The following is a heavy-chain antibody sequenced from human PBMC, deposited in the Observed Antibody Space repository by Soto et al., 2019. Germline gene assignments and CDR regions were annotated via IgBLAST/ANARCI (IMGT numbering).Heavy chain of an antibody. CDR1: GAAITGSSY. V-gene: IGHV4-4*07. CDR3: ARGMTPPGAPAWYYFDS. D-gene: IGHD2-8*02. CDR2: FSLSGTT. Sequence: SETLSLTCTVSGAAITGSSYWSWIRQPAGKGLEWIGRFSLSGTTNYNPSLRSRVTMSADVSKNQFSLRLTSVTAADTALYYCARGMTPPGAPAWYYFDSWGQGTLVTVPQ. J-gene: IGHJ4*02.